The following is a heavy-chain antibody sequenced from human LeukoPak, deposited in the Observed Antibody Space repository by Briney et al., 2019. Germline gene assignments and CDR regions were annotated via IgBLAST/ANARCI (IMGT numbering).Heavy chain of an antibody. CDR1: GDTFSSYA. Sequence: SVKVSCKASGDTFSSYAISWVRQAPGQGLEWMGGIIPIFGTANYAQKFQGRVTITTDESTSTAYMELSSLRSEDTAVYYCARHYYYDSSGYYFDYWGQGTLVTVSS. J-gene: IGHJ4*02. D-gene: IGHD3-22*01. CDR3: ARHYYYDSSGYYFDY. CDR2: IIPIFGTA. V-gene: IGHV1-69*05.